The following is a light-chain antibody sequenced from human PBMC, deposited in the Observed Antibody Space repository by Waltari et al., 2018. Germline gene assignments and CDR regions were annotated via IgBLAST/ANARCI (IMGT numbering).Light chain of an antibody. CDR3: AAWDDSLTGRV. J-gene: IGLJ3*02. CDR2: TDN. Sequence: ASGTPGQRVTISCSGSSSNIGSNYVYWYQQLPGTAPKLLIHTDNQRPSGVPDRFSASKSGASASLAISGLRSDDEADYYCAAWDDSLTGRVFGGGTKLTVL. CDR1: SSNIGSNY. V-gene: IGLV1-47*01.